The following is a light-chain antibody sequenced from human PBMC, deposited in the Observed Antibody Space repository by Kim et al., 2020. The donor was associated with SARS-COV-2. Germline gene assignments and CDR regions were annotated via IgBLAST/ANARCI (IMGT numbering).Light chain of an antibody. CDR2: AAS. CDR1: QGISNY. J-gene: IGKJ1*01. Sequence: AVGDRVTITCRASQGISNYLAWYQQTPGKVPKLLIYAASTLQSGVPSRFSGSGSGTDFTLTISSLQPEDVATYYCQKYNSAPPWTFGQGTKVDIK. CDR3: QKYNSAPPWT. V-gene: IGKV1-27*01.